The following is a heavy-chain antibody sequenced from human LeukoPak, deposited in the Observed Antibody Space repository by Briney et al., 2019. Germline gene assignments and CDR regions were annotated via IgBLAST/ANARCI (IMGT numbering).Heavy chain of an antibody. Sequence: ASVKVSCKASGYTFTGYYMHRVRQAPGQGLEWMGWINPNSGGTNYAQKFQGRVTMTRDTSISTAYMELSRLRSDDTAVYYCARGNYYGSGTAYYFDYWGQGTLVTVSS. J-gene: IGHJ4*02. CDR1: GYTFTGYY. CDR2: INPNSGGT. CDR3: ARGNYYGSGTAYYFDY. V-gene: IGHV1-2*02. D-gene: IGHD3-10*01.